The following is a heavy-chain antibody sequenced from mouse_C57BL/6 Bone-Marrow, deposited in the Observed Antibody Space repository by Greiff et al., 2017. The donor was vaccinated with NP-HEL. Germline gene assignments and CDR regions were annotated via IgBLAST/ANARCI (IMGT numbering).Heavy chain of an antibody. CDR2: INPNNGGT. CDR3: ASRGYGSSYLAY. V-gene: IGHV1-22*01. D-gene: IGHD1-1*01. J-gene: IGHJ3*01. CDR1: GYTFTDYN. Sequence: VQLKQSGPELVKPGASVKMSCKASGYTFTDYNMHWVKQSHGKSLEWIGYINPNNGGTSYNQKFKGKATLTVNKSSSTAYMELRSLTSEDSAVYYCASRGYGSSYLAYWGQGTLVTVSA.